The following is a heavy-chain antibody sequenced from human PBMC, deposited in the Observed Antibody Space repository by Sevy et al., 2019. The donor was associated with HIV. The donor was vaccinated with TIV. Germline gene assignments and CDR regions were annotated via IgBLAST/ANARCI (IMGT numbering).Heavy chain of an antibody. V-gene: IGHV3-7*01. D-gene: IGHD6-13*01. CDR1: GFTFSSYW. Sequence: GGSLRLSCAASGFTFSSYWMSWVRQAPGKGLEWVANIKQDGSGNYYVDSVKGRFTISRDNAKNSLYLQMNSLRAEDTAVYYCARTGIAAAGPYPNWFDPWGQGTLVTVSS. J-gene: IGHJ5*02. CDR2: IKQDGSGN. CDR3: ARTGIAAAGPYPNWFDP.